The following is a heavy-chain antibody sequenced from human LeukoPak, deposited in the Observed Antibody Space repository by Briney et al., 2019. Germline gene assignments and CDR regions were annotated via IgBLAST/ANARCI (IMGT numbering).Heavy chain of an antibody. D-gene: IGHD3-10*01. J-gene: IGHJ4*02. CDR3: SRGSLQNYYGSGSFYGSD. V-gene: IGHV3-21*01. CDR1: GFTFSSYT. CDR2: ISTSSSYI. Sequence: GGSLRLSCAASGFTFSSYTMNWVRQAPGKGLEWVSSISTSSSYIYYAASVKGRFTISRDNAKNSLFLHMDSLRAEDTAVYYCSRGSLQNYYGSGSFYGSDWGQGTLVTVSS.